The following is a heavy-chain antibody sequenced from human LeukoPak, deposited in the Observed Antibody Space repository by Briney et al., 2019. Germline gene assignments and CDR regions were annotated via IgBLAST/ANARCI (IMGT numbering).Heavy chain of an antibody. D-gene: IGHD6-13*01. CDR2: ISAYNGNT. CDR1: GYTFTSYG. Sequence: GASVKVSCKASGYTFTSYGISWVRQAPGQGLEWMGWISAYNGNTNYAQKLQGRVTMTTDTSTSTAYMELRSLRSDDTAVYYCARGGVAAAGNAGGSYYYYMDVWGKGTTVTVSS. J-gene: IGHJ6*03. CDR3: ARGGVAAAGNAGGSYYYYMDV. V-gene: IGHV1-18*01.